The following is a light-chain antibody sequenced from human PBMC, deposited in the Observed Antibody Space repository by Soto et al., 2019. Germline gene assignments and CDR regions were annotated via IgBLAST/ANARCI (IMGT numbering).Light chain of an antibody. CDR2: GAS. CDR3: QQYNNWPRT. CDR1: QSVANN. J-gene: IGKJ1*01. V-gene: IGKV3-15*01. Sequence: EIVLTQSPGTLSLSPGERATLSCRASQSVANNFLAWHQQKPGPTPRLLIYGASTRATGIPARFSGSGSGTEFTLTISSLQSEDFAVYYCQQYNNWPRTFGQGTKVDIK.